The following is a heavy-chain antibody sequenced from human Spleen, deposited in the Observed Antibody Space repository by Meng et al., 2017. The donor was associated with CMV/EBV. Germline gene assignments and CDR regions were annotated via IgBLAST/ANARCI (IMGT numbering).Heavy chain of an antibody. CDR2: IYDSGST. J-gene: IGHJ4*02. CDR3: ARPAFGAGSYYKY. CDR1: GGSISSYY. V-gene: IGHV4-59*01. Sequence: SETLSLTCTVSGGSISSYYWSWIRQPPGKGLEWIGYIYDSGSTKYNPSLKGRVSISVDTSKNQFSLNLNSVTAADTAVYYCARPAFGAGSYYKYWGQGLLVTVSS. D-gene: IGHD3-10*01.